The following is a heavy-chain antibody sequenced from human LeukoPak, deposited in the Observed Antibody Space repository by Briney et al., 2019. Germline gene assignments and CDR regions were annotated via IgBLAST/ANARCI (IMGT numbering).Heavy chain of an antibody. CDR2: IYHSGIT. CDR1: GGSISSSSYY. D-gene: IGHD2-2*01. CDR3: ARALGYCSSTSCHYYFDY. J-gene: IGHJ4*02. V-gene: IGHV4-39*07. Sequence: SETLSLXCTVSGGSISSSSYYWGWIRQPPGKGLEWIGSIYHSGITYYNPSLKSRVTISVDTSKNQFSLKLSSVTAADTAVYYCARALGYCSSTSCHYYFDYWGQGTLVTVSS.